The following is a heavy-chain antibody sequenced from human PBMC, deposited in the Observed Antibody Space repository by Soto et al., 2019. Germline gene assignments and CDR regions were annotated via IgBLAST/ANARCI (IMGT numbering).Heavy chain of an antibody. CDR1: GFTFDDYA. CDR3: AKFDSSGSQDY. J-gene: IGHJ4*02. D-gene: IGHD3-22*01. CDR2: ISWNSGSI. V-gene: IGHV3-9*01. Sequence: DVQLVESGGGLVQPGRSLRLSCAASGFTFDDYAMHWVRQAPGKGLEWVSGISWNSGSIGYADSVKGRFTISRDNAKNSLYLQMNSLRAEDTALYYCAKFDSSGSQDYWGQGTLVTVSS.